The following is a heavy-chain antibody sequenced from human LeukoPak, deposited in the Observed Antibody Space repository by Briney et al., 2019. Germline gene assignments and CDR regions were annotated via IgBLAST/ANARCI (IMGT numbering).Heavy chain of an antibody. CDR3: ANLGYSSSWYRGPYYMDV. CDR1: GFTFSSYA. CDR2: ISYDGSNK. Sequence: GGSLRLSCAASGFTFSSYAMHWVRQAPGKGLEWVAVISYDGSNKYYADSVKGRFTISRDNSKNTLYLQMNSLRAKDTAVYYCANLGYSSSWYRGPYYMDVWGKGTTVTVSS. J-gene: IGHJ6*03. D-gene: IGHD6-13*01. V-gene: IGHV3-30*04.